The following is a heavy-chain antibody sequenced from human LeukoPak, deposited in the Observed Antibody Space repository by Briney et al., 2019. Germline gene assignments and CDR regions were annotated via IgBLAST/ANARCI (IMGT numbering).Heavy chain of an antibody. J-gene: IGHJ6*02. CDR2: MNPNSGNT. D-gene: IGHD1-14*01. CDR3: ARRSIRFYGMDV. CDR1: GYTFTGYY. Sequence: GASVKVSCKASGYTFTGYYMHWVRQATGQGLEWMGWMNPNSGNTGYAQKFQGRVTMTRNTSISTAYMELSSLRSEDTAVYYCARRSIRFYGMDVWGQGTTVTVSS. V-gene: IGHV1-8*02.